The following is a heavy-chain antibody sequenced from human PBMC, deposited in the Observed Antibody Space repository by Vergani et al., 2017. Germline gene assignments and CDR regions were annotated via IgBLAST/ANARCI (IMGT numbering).Heavy chain of an antibody. CDR2: ISYDGSNK. D-gene: IGHD6-19*01. V-gene: IGHV3-30*18. J-gene: IGHJ6*03. Sequence: QVQLVESGGGVVQPGRSLRLSCAASGFTFSSYGMHWVRQAPGKGLEWVAVISYDGSNKYYADSVKGRFTISRDNSKNTLYLQMNSLRAEDTAVYYCAKEPGYSCGWEIYYYDYMDVWGKGTTVTVSS. CDR1: GFTFSSYG. CDR3: AKEPGYSCGWEIYYYDYMDV.